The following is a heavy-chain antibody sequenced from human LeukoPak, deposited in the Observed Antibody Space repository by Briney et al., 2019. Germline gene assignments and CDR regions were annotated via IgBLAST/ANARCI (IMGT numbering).Heavy chain of an antibody. D-gene: IGHD5-24*01. CDR2: ISYDGSNK. CDR1: GFTFSSYG. CDR3: AKDRGLEMATIMLAYYFDY. V-gene: IGHV3-30*18. J-gene: IGHJ4*02. Sequence: PGGSLRLSCAAAGFTFSSYGMHWVRQAPGKGLEWVAVISYDGSNKYYADSVKGRFTISRDNSKNTLYLQMNSLRAEDTAVYYCAKDRGLEMATIMLAYYFDYWGQGTLVTVSS.